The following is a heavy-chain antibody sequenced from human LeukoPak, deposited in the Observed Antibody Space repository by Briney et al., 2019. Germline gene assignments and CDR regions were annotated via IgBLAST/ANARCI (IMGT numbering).Heavy chain of an antibody. J-gene: IGHJ4*02. D-gene: IGHD2-21*01. CDR3: AGYGGDWNFDFDS. CDR1: GGSLDIYY. V-gene: IGHV4-34*01. Sequence: SETLSLTCAVYGGSLDIYYWMFVRQPPGKGLHWIGEITYRRSAGYNPSLKSRASITIDASQRQISLKLTSVTAADTAVYYCAGYGGDWNFDFDSWGQGTLVSVSP. CDR2: ITYRRSA.